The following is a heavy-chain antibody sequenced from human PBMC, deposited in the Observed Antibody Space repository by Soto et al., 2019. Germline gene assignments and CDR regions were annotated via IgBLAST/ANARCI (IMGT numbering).Heavy chain of an antibody. D-gene: IGHD3-10*01. V-gene: IGHV4-34*01. J-gene: IGHJ3*02. Sequence: QVQLQQWGAGLLKPSETLSLTCAVYGGSFSGYYWSWIRQPPGKGLEWIGEINHSGSTNYNPSLKSLVTISVDTSKNQFSLKLSSVTAADTAVYYCASYGSGSYYKGAFDIWGQGTMLTVSS. CDR3: ASYGSGSYYKGAFDI. CDR2: INHSGST. CDR1: GGSFSGYY.